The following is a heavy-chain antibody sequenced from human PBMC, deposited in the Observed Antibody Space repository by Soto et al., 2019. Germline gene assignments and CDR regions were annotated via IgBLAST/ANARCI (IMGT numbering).Heavy chain of an antibody. CDR1: GFTFSSYG. D-gene: IGHD6-13*01. V-gene: IGHV3-30*18. CDR2: ISYDGSNK. Sequence: QVQLVESGGGVVQPGRSLRLSCAASGFTFSSYGMHWVRQAPGKGLEWVAVISYDGSNKYYADSVKGRFTISRDNSKNTLYLQMNSLRAEDTAVYYCAKDLGIAAAGMQGGGFDYWGQGTLVTVSS. CDR3: AKDLGIAAAGMQGGGFDY. J-gene: IGHJ4*02.